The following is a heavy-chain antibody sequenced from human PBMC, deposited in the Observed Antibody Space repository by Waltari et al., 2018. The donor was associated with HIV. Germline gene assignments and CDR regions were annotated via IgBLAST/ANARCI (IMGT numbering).Heavy chain of an antibody. Sequence: VRLIDSGGGLVEPCGSLTISCAASGFTFIQYNINWIRHIPGKVLEWLASSSRDNRESYIIDSSKGRFTISRDNDANSVFLHMDRLRVDDTSRYVCVRDDPGYEPIDYWGRGTLVTVSS. D-gene: IGHD2-2*01. CDR1: GFTFIQYN. CDR2: SSRDNRES. V-gene: IGHV3-21*02. J-gene: IGHJ4*02. CDR3: VRDDPGYEPIDY.